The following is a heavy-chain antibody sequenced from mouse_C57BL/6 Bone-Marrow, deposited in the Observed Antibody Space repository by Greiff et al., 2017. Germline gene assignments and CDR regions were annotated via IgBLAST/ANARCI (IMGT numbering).Heavy chain of an antibody. Sequence: QVHVKQPGAELVKPGASVKMSCKASGYTFTSYWITWVKQRPGQGLAWIGDIYPGSGSTNYNEKFKSKAPLTVDTSSSTAYMQLSSLTSEDSAVYYWARTYGSPRDYWGQGTSVTVSA. V-gene: IGHV1-55*01. CDR3: ARTYGSPRDY. J-gene: IGHJ4*01. CDR2: IYPGSGST. D-gene: IGHD1-1*01. CDR1: GYTFTSYW.